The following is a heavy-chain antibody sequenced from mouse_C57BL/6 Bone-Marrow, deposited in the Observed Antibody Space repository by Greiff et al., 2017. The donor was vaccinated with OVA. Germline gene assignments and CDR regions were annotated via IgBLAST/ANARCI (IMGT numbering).Heavy chain of an antibody. V-gene: IGHV1-15*01. CDR2: IDPETGGT. D-gene: IGHD2-1*01. CDR1: GYTFTDYE. CDR3: TNGNFLFAY. Sequence: QVQLKESGAELVRPGASVTLSCKASGYTFTDYEMHWVKQTPVYGLEWIGAIDPETGGTAYNQKFKGKAILTADKSSSTAYMELRSLTSEDSAVYYCTNGNFLFAYWGQGTLVTVSA. J-gene: IGHJ3*01.